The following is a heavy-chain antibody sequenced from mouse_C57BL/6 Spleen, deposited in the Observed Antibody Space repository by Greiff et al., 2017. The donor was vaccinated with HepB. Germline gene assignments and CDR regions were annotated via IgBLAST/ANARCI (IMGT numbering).Heavy chain of an antibody. J-gene: IGHJ2*01. CDR2: IDPENGDT. V-gene: IGHV14-4*01. D-gene: IGHD1-1*01. Sequence: VQLQESGAELVRPGASVKLSCTASGFNIKDDYMHWVKQRPEQGLEWIGWIDPENGDTEYASKFQGKATITADTSSNTAYLQLSSLTSEDTAVSYCTKSLYYYGSSEDYVDYWGQGTTLTVSS. CDR3: TKSLYYYGSSEDYVDY. CDR1: GFNIKDDY.